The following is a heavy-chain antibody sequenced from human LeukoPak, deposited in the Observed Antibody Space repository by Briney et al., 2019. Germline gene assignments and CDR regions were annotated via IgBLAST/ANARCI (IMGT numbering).Heavy chain of an antibody. CDR2: MNPNSGNT. CDR1: GYTFTTYD. D-gene: IGHD3-10*01. CDR3: AIANYYGSGKKDLDY. V-gene: IGHV1-8*01. J-gene: IGHJ4*02. Sequence: ASVKVSCKASGYTFTTYDINWARQATGQGLEWMGWMNPNSGNTGYAQKFQGRVTMTRNTSMSTAYMELNSLRSEDTAVYYCAIANYYGSGKKDLDYWGQGTLVTVSS.